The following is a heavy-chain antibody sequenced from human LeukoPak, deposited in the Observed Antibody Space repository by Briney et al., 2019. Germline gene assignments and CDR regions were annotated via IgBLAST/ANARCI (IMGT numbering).Heavy chain of an antibody. D-gene: IGHD1-26*01. Sequence: GGSLRLSCAASGFTFSSYSMNWVRQAPGKGLEWVSSISSSSSYIYYADSVKGRFTISRDNAKNSLYLQMNSLRAEDTAVYYCARVGDSGSYLGNFDYWGQGTLVTVSS. CDR2: ISSSSSYI. J-gene: IGHJ4*02. CDR1: GFTFSSYS. V-gene: IGHV3-21*01. CDR3: ARVGDSGSYLGNFDY.